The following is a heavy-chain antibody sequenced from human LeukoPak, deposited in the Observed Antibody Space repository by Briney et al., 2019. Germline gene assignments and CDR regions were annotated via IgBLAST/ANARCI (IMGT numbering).Heavy chain of an antibody. J-gene: IGHJ2*01. Sequence: PGGSLRLSCAASGFTFSSYAMHWFRQAPGKGLEWVSSISSSSSYIYYADSVKGRFTISRDNSKNTLYLQMNSLRAEDTAVYYCAREEVPGKRKSSSYFDLWGRGTLVTVSS. CDR1: GFTFSSYA. CDR3: AREEVPGKRKSSSYFDL. CDR2: ISSSSSYI. D-gene: IGHD3-10*01. V-gene: IGHV3-21*01.